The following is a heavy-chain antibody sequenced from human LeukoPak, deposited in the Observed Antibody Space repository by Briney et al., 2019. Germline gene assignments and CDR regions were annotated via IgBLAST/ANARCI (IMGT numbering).Heavy chain of an antibody. V-gene: IGHV4-4*02. CDR3: AMLMTPSFSSYKPFDN. CDR1: GDSISRSDW. D-gene: IGHD1-26*01. Sequence: PSGTLSLTCAVSGDSISRSDWWTWVRQPPGKGLEWIGEIYHSGTTNYNPSLKSRVTISVDKSKNQFSLQLSSVTAADTAVYYCAMLMTPSFSSYKPFDNWGQGTLVTVSS. CDR2: IYHSGTT. J-gene: IGHJ4*02.